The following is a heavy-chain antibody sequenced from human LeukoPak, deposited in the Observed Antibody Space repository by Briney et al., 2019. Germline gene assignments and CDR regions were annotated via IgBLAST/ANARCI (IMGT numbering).Heavy chain of an antibody. D-gene: IGHD3-10*01. J-gene: IGHJ4*02. Sequence: GASVKVSCTASVYTFSRHGITWVRQAPGQGLEWMGWISANNGNTNYAQKLQGRVTVTTDTSTSIAYMELRSLRSDDTAVYYGAREGTAGRYYFDYWGQGTLVTVSS. CDR1: VYTFSRHG. CDR3: AREGTAGRYYFDY. V-gene: IGHV1-18*01. CDR2: ISANNGNT.